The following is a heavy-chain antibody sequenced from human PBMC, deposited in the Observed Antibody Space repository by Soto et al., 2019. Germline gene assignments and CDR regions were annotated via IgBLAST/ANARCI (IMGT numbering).Heavy chain of an antibody. J-gene: IGHJ1*01. D-gene: IGHD2-15*01. Sequence: EVQLLESGGRLVQPGGSLRLSCAASGFTFSSHAMSWVRQSPGKGLEWVSAISSSGTYFADSVKGRFTISRDTSKSTLYLQMNSLRAEDTAVYYCAKGVECNGGSCSSRLAGEYFQHWGPGTLVTVSS. CDR3: AKGVECNGGSCSSRLAGEYFQH. CDR1: GFTFSSHA. V-gene: IGHV3-23*01. CDR2: ISSSGT.